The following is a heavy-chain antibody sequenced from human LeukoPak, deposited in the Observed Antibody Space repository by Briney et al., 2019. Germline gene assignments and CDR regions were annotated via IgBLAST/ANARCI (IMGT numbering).Heavy chain of an antibody. CDR3: ARGPYYYDSSGTNWFDP. Sequence: ASVKVSCKASGYTFTGYYMHWVRQAPGQGLEWMGRINPNSGGTNYAQKFQGRVTMTRDTSISTAYMELSRLRSDDTAVYNCARGPYYYDSSGTNWFDPWGQGTLVTVSS. J-gene: IGHJ5*02. V-gene: IGHV1-2*06. CDR2: INPNSGGT. CDR1: GYTFTGYY. D-gene: IGHD3-22*01.